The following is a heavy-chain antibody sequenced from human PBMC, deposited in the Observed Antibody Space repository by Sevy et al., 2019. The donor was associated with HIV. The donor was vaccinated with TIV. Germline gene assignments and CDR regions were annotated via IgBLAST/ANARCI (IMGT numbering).Heavy chain of an antibody. J-gene: IGHJ6*03. V-gene: IGHV4-61*01. CDR1: GGSVSSGTYY. Sequence: SETLSLSCSVSGGSVSSGTYYWSWIRQPPGKGLEWIGHIYKTGSTNYKLSLQSRVTISVDTSTNQFSLRLRYVTAADTAVYYCARVPRGQLWYSGSLGGYYYRMDVWGKGTTVTVSS. D-gene: IGHD3-16*01. CDR3: ARVPRGQLWYSGSLGGYYYRMDV. CDR2: IYKTGST.